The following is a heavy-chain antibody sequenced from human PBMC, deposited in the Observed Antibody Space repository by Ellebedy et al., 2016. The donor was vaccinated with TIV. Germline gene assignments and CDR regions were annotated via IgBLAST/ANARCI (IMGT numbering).Heavy chain of an antibody. V-gene: IGHV4-59*08. J-gene: IGHJ2*01. Sequence: SETLSLXXNVSGGYLRTYYWSWIRQSPGKGLEWIGYIYYSGSTNYNPSLKSRVTISVDTSKNQFSLKLSSVTAADTAVYYCARFGQQLTYWYFDLWGRGTLVTVSS. D-gene: IGHD6-13*01. CDR1: GGYLRTYY. CDR2: IYYSGST. CDR3: ARFGQQLTYWYFDL.